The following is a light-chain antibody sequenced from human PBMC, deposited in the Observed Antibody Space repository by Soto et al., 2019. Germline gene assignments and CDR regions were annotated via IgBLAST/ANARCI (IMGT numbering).Light chain of an antibody. J-gene: IGKJ1*01. CDR2: GAS. CDR3: QQYGSSPT. CDR1: QSVSSSY. V-gene: IGKV3-20*01. Sequence: EIVLTQSPGTLSLSPGERATLSCRASQSVSSSYLAWYQQKPGQAPRLLIYGASSRATGIPDMFRGSGSGTDLTLTISRLEPEDFAVYYCQQYGSSPTFGQGTKVEIK.